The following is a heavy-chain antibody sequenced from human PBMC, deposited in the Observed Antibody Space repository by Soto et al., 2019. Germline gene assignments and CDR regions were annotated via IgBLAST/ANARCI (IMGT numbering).Heavy chain of an antibody. Sequence: ETLSLTCTVSGGSVSSGSYYWSWIRQPPGKGLEWIGYIYYSGSTNYNPSLKSRVTISVDTSKNQFSLKLSSVTAADTAVYYCARDKVTKTAFDIWGQGTMVTVSS. D-gene: IGHD4-17*01. CDR3: ARDKVTKTAFDI. J-gene: IGHJ3*02. CDR2: IYYSGST. CDR1: GGSVSSGSYY. V-gene: IGHV4-61*01.